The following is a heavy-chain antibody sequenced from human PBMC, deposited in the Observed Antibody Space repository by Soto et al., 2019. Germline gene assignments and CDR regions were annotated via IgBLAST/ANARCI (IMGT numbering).Heavy chain of an antibody. V-gene: IGHV3-30-3*01. D-gene: IGHD4-4*01. CDR1: GFTFSSYA. CDR2: ISYDGNNK. J-gene: IGHJ4*02. CDR3: ATEMTTIHLRYFFDY. Sequence: QVQVVESGGGVVQPGRSLRLSCAASGFTFSSYAMHWVRQAPGKGLEWVAVISYDGNNKYYADSVKGRFTISRDNSRNTLYLQMNSLRPEDTAVYFCATEMTTIHLRYFFDYWGQGTLVTVPS.